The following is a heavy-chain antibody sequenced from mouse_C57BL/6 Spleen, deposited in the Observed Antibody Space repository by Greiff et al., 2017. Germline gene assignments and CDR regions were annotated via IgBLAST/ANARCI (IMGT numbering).Heavy chain of an antibody. CDR2: IYPGDGDT. Sequence: VQLQQSGPELVKPGASVKISCKASGYAFSSSWMNWVKQRPGKGLEWIGRIYPGDGDTNYNGKFKDKATLTAEKSSSTAYMQLSSLTSEDSAVYCCARNYFDYWGQGTTLTVSS. V-gene: IGHV1-82*01. CDR3: ARNYFDY. J-gene: IGHJ2*01. CDR1: GYAFSSSW.